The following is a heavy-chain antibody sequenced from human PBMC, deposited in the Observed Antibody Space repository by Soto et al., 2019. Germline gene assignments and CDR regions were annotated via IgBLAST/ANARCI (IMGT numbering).Heavy chain of an antibody. Sequence: GGSLRLSCAASGFTFSSYAMSWVRQAPGKGLEWVSPISGSGGSTYYADSVKGRFTISRDNSKNTLYLQMSSLRVEETAVYYCSAYCYTMTCTHFHGYSWGQGTQVTVSS. J-gene: IGHJ5*02. CDR3: SAYCYTMTCTHFHGYS. CDR2: ISGSGGST. CDR1: GFTFSSYA. V-gene: IGHV3-23*01. D-gene: IGHD3-16*02.